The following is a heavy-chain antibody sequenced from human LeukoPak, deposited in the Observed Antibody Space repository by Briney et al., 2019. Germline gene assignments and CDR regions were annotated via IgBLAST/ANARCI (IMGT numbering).Heavy chain of an antibody. V-gene: IGHV3-72*01. Sequence: GGSLRPSCAASGFTLNDHYMDWVRQAPGKGLEWVGRIKNKRGSYTADYAASVKGRFTLSRDDSQNSLYLQMNSLKIEDTAVYYCGRDTATALDYWGQGTLVTVSS. J-gene: IGHJ4*02. CDR3: GRDTATALDY. CDR2: IKNKRGSYTA. CDR1: GFTLNDHY. D-gene: IGHD6-13*01.